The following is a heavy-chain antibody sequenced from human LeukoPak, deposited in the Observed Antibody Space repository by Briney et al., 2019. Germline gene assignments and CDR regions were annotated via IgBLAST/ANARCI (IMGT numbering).Heavy chain of an antibody. D-gene: IGHD3-3*01. J-gene: IGHJ4*02. V-gene: IGHV1-18*01. Sequence: ASVSVSCKASGYTFTSYGISWGRQAPGQGGERRGWISAYNGNTNYAQKLHGRVTMTTDTSTSTASMDLRTLTPAAAAVYYCARDNKYYDFWSGYFYFDYWGQGTLVTVSS. CDR3: ARDNKYYDFWSGYFYFDY. CDR2: ISAYNGNT. CDR1: GYTFTSYG.